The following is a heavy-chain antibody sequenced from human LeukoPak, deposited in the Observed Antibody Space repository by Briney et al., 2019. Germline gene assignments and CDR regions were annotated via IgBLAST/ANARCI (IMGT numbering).Heavy chain of an antibody. Sequence: PGGSLRLSCAASGYTFSSYSMNWVRQAPGKGLEWVSYISSSSSYIYYADSVKGRFTISRDNAKNSLYLQMNSLRAEDTAVYCCARGTYYDSSGYIYWGQGTLVTVSS. J-gene: IGHJ4*02. V-gene: IGHV3-21*01. CDR2: ISSSSSYI. CDR3: ARGTYYDSSGYIY. D-gene: IGHD3-22*01. CDR1: GYTFSSYS.